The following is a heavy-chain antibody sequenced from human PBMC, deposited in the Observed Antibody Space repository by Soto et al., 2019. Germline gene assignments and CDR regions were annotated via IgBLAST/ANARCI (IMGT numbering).Heavy chain of an antibody. V-gene: IGHV4-59*01. CDR3: ASGGNWFDP. J-gene: IGHJ5*02. D-gene: IGHD3-16*01. CDR1: GGSISNYY. Sequence: SETLSLTCNVSGGSISNYYWTWVRQCPEKGLEWIGYMYYNGNINYNPSLKSRVTISIDTSKNQFSLTLKSVTAADTAVYYCASGGNWFDPWGQGVLVTVS. CDR2: MYYNGNI.